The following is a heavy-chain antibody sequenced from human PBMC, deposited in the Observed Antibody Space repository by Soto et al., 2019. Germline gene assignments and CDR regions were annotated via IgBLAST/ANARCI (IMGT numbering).Heavy chain of an antibody. CDR2: INTYNGYT. D-gene: IGHD4-4*01. CDR3: ARDLTKGLDV. J-gene: IGHJ6*02. CDR1: GYTFTSCG. V-gene: IGHV1-18*01. Sequence: ASVKVSCKASGYTFTSCGISWVRQAPGQGLEWMGLINTYNGYTNYPQNFQGRVNMTTDTSTGTVYMELRSLTSDDTAVYYCARDLTKGLDVWGQGTTVTVSS.